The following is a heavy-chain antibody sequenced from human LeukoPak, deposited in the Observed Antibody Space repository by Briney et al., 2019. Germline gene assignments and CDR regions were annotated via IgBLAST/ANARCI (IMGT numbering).Heavy chain of an antibody. D-gene: IGHD5-18*01. J-gene: IGHJ4*02. CDR1: GYTFTSFD. CDR3: TTPTMRGPSYGYVRLLN. CDR2: MNPSSGDT. V-gene: IGHV1-8*03. Sequence: ASVRVSCKASGYTFTSFDINWVRQATGQGPEWMGWMNPSSGDTGYAQKFQGRVTFTRDTSTNTAYMELSSLTSEDTAVYYCTTPTMRGPSYGYVRLLNWGQGSLVTVSS.